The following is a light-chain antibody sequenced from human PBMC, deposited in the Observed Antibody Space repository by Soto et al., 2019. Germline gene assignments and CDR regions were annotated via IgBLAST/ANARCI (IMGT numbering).Light chain of an antibody. V-gene: IGKV3-15*01. J-gene: IGKJ1*01. CDR1: QTISIK. CDR2: GAS. CDR3: QKYNNWPRT. Sequence: MTQAPASLSVSPGDSATLSCRASQTISIKVAWYQQKHGQVPRLLIYGASTRATDIPDRFSGSGSGTEFTLTISSLQSEDFAVYHCQKYNNWPRTCGQGTKVDIK.